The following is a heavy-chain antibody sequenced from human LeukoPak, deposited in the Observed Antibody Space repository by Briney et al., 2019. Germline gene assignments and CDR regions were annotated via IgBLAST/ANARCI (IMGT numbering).Heavy chain of an antibody. J-gene: IGHJ3*02. V-gene: IGHV3-74*01. Sequence: EAGGSLRLSCAASGFTFSSYWMHWVRQAPGKGLVWVSRINSDGSGTSYADSVKGRFTISRDNAKNTLYLQMNSLRAEDTALYYCATGSGHAVDIWGQGTMVTVSS. CDR1: GFTFSSYW. D-gene: IGHD2-15*01. CDR2: INSDGSGT. CDR3: ATGSGHAVDI.